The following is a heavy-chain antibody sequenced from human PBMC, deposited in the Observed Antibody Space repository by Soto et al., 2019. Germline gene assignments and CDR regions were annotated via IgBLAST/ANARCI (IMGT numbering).Heavy chain of an antibody. J-gene: IGHJ4*02. V-gene: IGHV1-46*01. CDR1: GYTFTSYF. CDR2: INPSGGST. CDR3: ARDLYRYGSMEYD. Sequence: ASVKVSCKASGYTFTSYFMHWVRQAPGQGLEWMGIINPSGGSTSYAQKFQGRVTMTRDTSTSTVYMELSSLRSEDTAVYYCARDLYRYGSMEYDWGKGPLVTVSS. D-gene: IGHD5-18*01.